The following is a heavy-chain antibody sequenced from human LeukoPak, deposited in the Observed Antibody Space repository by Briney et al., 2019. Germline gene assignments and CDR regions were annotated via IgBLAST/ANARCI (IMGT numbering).Heavy chain of an antibody. Sequence: TGGSLRLSCAASGFTFSSYAMSWVRQAPGKGLEWVSAISGSGGSTYYADSVKGRFTISRDNSKNTLYLQMNSLRAEDTAVYYCARTNGYSSSWYLFDYWGQGTLVTVSS. J-gene: IGHJ4*02. CDR2: ISGSGGST. CDR3: ARTNGYSSSWYLFDY. V-gene: IGHV3-23*01. D-gene: IGHD6-13*01. CDR1: GFTFSSYA.